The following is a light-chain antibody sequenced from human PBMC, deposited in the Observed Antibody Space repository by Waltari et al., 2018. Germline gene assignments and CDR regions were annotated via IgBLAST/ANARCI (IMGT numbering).Light chain of an antibody. CDR2: QDS. V-gene: IGLV3-1*01. Sequence: SYEVTQPPSVSVSPGQTASITCSGDKLGDKYACWYQQKPGQSPVLVIYQDSKRPSGIPGRFSGSNSGNTATLTIGGTQAMDEADYYCQAWDSSTVVFGGGTKLTVL. J-gene: IGLJ2*01. CDR3: QAWDSSTVV. CDR1: KLGDKY.